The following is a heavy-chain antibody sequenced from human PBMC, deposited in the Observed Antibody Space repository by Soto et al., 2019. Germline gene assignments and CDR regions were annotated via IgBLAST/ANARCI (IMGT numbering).Heavy chain of an antibody. J-gene: IGHJ4*02. CDR1: GGSITSGAYF. CDR3: ARGKRPLARFFDY. V-gene: IGHV4-31*11. Sequence: QVQLQGSGPGLVKPSQTLSLTCANTGGSITSGAYFWTWIRQLPGKGLEWIGHISYSGNTDYNPSLKSRVTLSRDTSNHQFSLTLSAVTAADTAVYYCARGKRPLARFFDYWGQATLITVSP. D-gene: IGHD6-25*01. CDR2: ISYSGNT.